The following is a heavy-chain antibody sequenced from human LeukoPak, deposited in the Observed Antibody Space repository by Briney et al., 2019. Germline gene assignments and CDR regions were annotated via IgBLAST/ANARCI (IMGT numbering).Heavy chain of an antibody. CDR2: INPSGGST. CDR1: GYTLTSYY. D-gene: IGHD3-22*01. Sequence: GASVKVSCKAFGYTLTSYYMHWLRQAPGQGLEWMGIINPSGGSTSSAQKFQGRVTMTRDTPTSTVYMELSSLRSEDTAVYYCAREGGKGDSSGYYRNWFDPWGQGTLVTVSS. V-gene: IGHV1-46*01. CDR3: AREGGKGDSSGYYRNWFDP. J-gene: IGHJ5*02.